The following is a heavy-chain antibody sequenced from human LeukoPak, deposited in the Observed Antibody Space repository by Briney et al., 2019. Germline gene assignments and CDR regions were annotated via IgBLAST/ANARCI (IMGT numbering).Heavy chain of an antibody. CDR1: GGSISSSSYY. D-gene: IGHD3-3*01. CDR2: IYYSGST. J-gene: IGHJ6*02. V-gene: IGHV4-39*07. CDR3: ARCPMEVYDFWSGSPRGPYYYYGMDV. Sequence: SETLSLTCTVSGGSISSSSYYWGWIRQPPGKGLEWIGSIYYSGSTNYNPSLKSRVTISVDTSKNQFSLKLSSVTAADTAVYYCARCPMEVYDFWSGSPRGPYYYYGMDVWGQGTTVTVSS.